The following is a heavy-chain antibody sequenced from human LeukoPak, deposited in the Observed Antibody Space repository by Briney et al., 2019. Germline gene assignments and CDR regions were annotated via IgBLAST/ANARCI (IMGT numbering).Heavy chain of an antibody. CDR2: ISSSGTSI. Sequence: GGSLRLSCAASGFTFSSYAMSWVRQAPGKGLEWVSYISSSGTSIYYADSVKGRFTISRDNAKNSLCLQMNSLRAEDSAVYYCARGGYSSGWYSSPDYWGQGTLVTVSS. V-gene: IGHV3-48*04. J-gene: IGHJ4*02. CDR3: ARGGYSSGWYSSPDY. CDR1: GFTFSSYA. D-gene: IGHD6-19*01.